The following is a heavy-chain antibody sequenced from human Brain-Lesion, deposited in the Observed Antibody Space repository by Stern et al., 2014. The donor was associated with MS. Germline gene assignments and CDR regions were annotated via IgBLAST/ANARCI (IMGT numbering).Heavy chain of an antibody. D-gene: IGHD3-22*01. Sequence: VQLVESEGGVVQPGRSLRLSCAASGFTFRNYGMHWVRQAPGKGLEWGAVISYDGSNKYYADSVKGRFTISRDNSKNTLYLQMHSLRTEDTAVYYCAKGRFPYYYDTSGYYAPLDYWGQGTLVTVS. CDR3: AKGRFPYYYDTSGYYAPLDY. CDR1: GFTFRNYG. V-gene: IGHV3-30*18. J-gene: IGHJ4*02. CDR2: ISYDGSNK.